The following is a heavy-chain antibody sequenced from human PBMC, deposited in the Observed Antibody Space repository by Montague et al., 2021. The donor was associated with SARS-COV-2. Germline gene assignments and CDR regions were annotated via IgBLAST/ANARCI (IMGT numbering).Heavy chain of an antibody. V-gene: IGHV4-59*01. J-gene: IGHJ3*02. CDR1: GGSISRYS. D-gene: IGHD6-13*01. CDR2: IYNSGST. Sequence: SETLSLTCTVSGGSISRYSWTWNRQPPGKGLEWIGYIYNSGSTNYNPSLTSRVTISVDTSKNQFSLKLSSVAAADTAVYYCARVGRGSSWYEVAFDIWGQGTMVTVSS. CDR3: ARVGRGSSWYEVAFDI.